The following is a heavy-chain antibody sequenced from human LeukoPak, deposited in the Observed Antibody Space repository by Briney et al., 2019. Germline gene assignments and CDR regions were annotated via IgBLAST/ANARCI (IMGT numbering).Heavy chain of an antibody. V-gene: IGHV3-30*18. CDR2: ISYDGSNK. D-gene: IGHD6-19*01. CDR1: GFTFSSYG. CDR3: AKVPGYSSGWYYFDY. J-gene: IGHJ4*02. Sequence: GRSLRLSCAASGFTFSSYGMHWVRQAPGKGLECVAVISYDGSNKYYADSVKGRFTISRDNSKNTLYLQMNSLRAEDTAVYYCAKVPGYSSGWYYFDYWGQGTLVTVSS.